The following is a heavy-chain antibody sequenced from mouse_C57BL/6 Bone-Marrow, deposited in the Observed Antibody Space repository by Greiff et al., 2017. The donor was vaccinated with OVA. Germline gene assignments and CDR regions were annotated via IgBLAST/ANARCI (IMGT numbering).Heavy chain of an antibody. J-gene: IGHJ3*01. CDR1: GYTFTSYW. D-gene: IGHD3-2*02. CDR3: ARRTYEATNSMDY. V-gene: IGHV1-64*01. CDR2: IHPNSGST. Sequence: QVQLQQPGAELVKPGASVKLSCKASGYTFTSYWMHWVKQRPGQGLEWIGMIHPNSGSTNYNEKFKSKATLTVDKSSSTAYMQLSSLTSEDSAVYYCARRTYEATNSMDYWGQGTLVTVSA.